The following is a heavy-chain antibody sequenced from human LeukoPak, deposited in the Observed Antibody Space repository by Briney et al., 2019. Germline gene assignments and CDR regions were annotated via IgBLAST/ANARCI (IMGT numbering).Heavy chain of an antibody. J-gene: IGHJ5*02. V-gene: IGHV3-7*01. CDR3: ARDWRLDWFDP. Sequence: GGSLRLSCAASGFTFSSNYMSWVRQAPGKGLEWVAIIKQDGGEKYYLDSVKGRFTISRDNAKNSLYLQMNSLRVEDTAVYYCARDWRLDWFDPWGQGTLVTVSS. CDR2: IKQDGGEK. D-gene: IGHD3-3*01. CDR1: GFTFSSNY.